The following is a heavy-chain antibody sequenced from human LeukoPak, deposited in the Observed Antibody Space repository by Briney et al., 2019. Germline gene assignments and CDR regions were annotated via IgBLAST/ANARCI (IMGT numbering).Heavy chain of an antibody. CDR3: AREMEDSSPGWWYFDL. CDR1: GYSISSGYY. V-gene: IGHV4-38-2*02. Sequence: NPSETLSLTCAVSGYSISSGYYWGWIRQPPGKGLEWIGSIYHSGSTYYNPSLKSRVTISVDTSKNQFSLKLSSVTAADTAVYYCAREMEDSSPGWWYFDLWGRGTLVTVSP. CDR2: IYHSGST. D-gene: IGHD6-13*01. J-gene: IGHJ2*01.